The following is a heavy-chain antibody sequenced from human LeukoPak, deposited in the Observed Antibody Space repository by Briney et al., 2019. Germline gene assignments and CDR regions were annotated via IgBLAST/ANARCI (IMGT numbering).Heavy chain of an antibody. D-gene: IGHD3-22*01. CDR3: ARGYYDSSGYYLIDY. CDR2: INSDGRST. CDR1: GFTFSNYW. V-gene: IGHV3-74*01. J-gene: IGHJ4*02. Sequence: GGSLRLSCAASGFTFSNYWMHWVRQAPGKGLVWVSLINSDGRSTSYADSVKGRFTISRDNAKNTLYLQMNSLRAEDTAVYYCARGYYDSSGYYLIDYWGQGTLVTVSS.